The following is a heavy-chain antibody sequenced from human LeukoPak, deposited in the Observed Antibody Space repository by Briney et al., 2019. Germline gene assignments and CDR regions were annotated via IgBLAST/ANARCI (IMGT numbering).Heavy chain of an antibody. CDR3: ARDSHDYTTHRYYYYYYMDV. V-gene: IGHV4-59*01. CDR2: IYYSGST. CDR1: GGSISNYH. D-gene: IGHD4-11*01. Sequence: PSETLSLTCTVSGGSISNYHWSWVRQTPEKGLEWIGYIYYSGSTNYNPSLKSRVTISVDTSKNQLSLNLTSVAAADAAVYYCARDSHDYTTHRYYYYYYMDVWGKGTTVTVSS. J-gene: IGHJ6*03.